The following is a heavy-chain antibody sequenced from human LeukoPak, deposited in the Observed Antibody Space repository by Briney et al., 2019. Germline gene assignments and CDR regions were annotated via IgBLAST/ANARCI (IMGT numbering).Heavy chain of an antibody. CDR2: TSGEGITT. J-gene: IGHJ4*02. CDR1: GFTFHNYA. D-gene: IGHD5/OR15-5a*01. CDR3: ARDHVYGGADY. Sequence: SGGSLRLSCAASGFTFHNYAIHWVRQAPGKGLEWVSLTSGEGITTYFADSVKGRFTISRDNSTSSLFLQMNSLRTEDTALYYCARDHVYGGADYWGQGTLVTVSS. V-gene: IGHV3-43*02.